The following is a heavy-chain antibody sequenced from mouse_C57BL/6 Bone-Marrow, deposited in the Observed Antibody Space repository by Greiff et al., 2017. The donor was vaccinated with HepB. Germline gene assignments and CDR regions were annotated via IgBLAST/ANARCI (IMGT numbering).Heavy chain of an antibody. Sequence: QVQLQQPGAELVKPGASVKLSCKASGYTFTSYWMQWVKQRPGQGLEWIGEIDPSDSYTNYNQKFKGKATLTVDTSSSTAYMQLSSLTSEDSAVYYCARRDYGSSWVYYFDYWGQGTTLTVPS. CDR1: GYTFTSYW. CDR2: IDPSDSYT. J-gene: IGHJ2*01. D-gene: IGHD1-1*01. CDR3: ARRDYGSSWVYYFDY. V-gene: IGHV1-50*01.